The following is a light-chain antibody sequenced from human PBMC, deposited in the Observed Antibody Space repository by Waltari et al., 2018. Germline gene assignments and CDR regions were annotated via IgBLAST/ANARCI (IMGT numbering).Light chain of an antibody. CDR1: RTISTY. CDR3: QQSYSMPA. V-gene: IGKV1-39*01. CDR2: AAS. J-gene: IGKJ1*01. Sequence: DIQMTQSPSSLSASVGDRVIITCRASRTISTYLNWYQHRPGKAPRLLIYAASTLHTGVPSRFSGSGSETEFTLTISSLQPEDFATYYCQQSYSMPACGQGTKVEI.